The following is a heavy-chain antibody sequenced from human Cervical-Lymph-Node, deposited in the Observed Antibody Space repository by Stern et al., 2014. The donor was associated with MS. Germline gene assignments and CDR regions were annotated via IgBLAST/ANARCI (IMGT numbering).Heavy chain of an antibody. D-gene: IGHD7-27*01. CDR3: ARGPNEHWGGHYHSNGLDV. V-gene: IGHV1-2*02. J-gene: IGHJ6*02. CDR2: INPNSGGT. CDR1: GYAFNSYY. Sequence: VQLVESGPEVKKPGASVTVSCTASGYAFNSYYLHWVRQAPGPGLGRMGWINPNSGGTTYAPRFHVRVSMTRDTSIITAYMELTGLTSDDTAVYYCARGPNEHWGGHYHSNGLDVWGLGTTVTVSS.